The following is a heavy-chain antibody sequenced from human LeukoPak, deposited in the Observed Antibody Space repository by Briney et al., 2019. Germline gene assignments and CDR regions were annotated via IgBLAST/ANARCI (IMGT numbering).Heavy chain of an antibody. V-gene: IGHV4-34*01. CDR2: IYYSGST. CDR1: GGSFSGYY. D-gene: IGHD3-22*01. CDR3: ARCSYYYDPTGTEAFDI. Sequence: PSETLSLTCAVYGGSFSGYYWGWIRQPPGKGLEWIGSIYYSGSTYYNPSLKSRVTISVDTSKNQFSLKLSSVTAADTAVYYCARCSYYYDPTGTEAFDIWGQGTMVTVSS. J-gene: IGHJ3*02.